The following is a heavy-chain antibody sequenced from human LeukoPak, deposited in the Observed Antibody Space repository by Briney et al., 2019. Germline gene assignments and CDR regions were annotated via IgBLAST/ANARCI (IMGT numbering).Heavy chain of an antibody. V-gene: IGHV4-4*02. D-gene: IGHD2-8*01. J-gene: IGHJ4*02. Sequence: PSETLSLTCGVSGGSISNTNWWSWVRQPPGQGLEWIGEISLTGLTHYNPSLESRVTVSLDKSKNQLSLNLTSVTATDTAVYYCSRENGAFSPFGYWGQGTLVTVLS. CDR2: ISLTGLT. CDR3: SRENGAFSPFGY. CDR1: GGSISNTNW.